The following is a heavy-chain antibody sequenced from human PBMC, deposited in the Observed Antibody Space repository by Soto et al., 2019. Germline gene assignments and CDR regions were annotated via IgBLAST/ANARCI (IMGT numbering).Heavy chain of an antibody. V-gene: IGHV4-61*08. J-gene: IGHJ3*02. CDR1: GGSVGTGAYY. D-gene: IGHD3-9*01. Sequence: QVQLQESGPGLVTPSETLSLTCRVSGGSVGTGAYYWSWIRQPPRKGLEWIGYTLYSGSPNYNPSLQSLQSRVTISVDTSRNQYALRLTSVTAADTALYYCARHDYYHRTFDIWGQGTLVTVSS. CDR3: ARHDYYHRTFDI. CDR2: TLYSGSP.